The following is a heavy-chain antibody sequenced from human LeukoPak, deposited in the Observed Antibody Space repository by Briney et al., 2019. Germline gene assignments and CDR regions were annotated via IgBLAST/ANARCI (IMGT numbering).Heavy chain of an antibody. D-gene: IGHD6-6*01. J-gene: IGHJ4*02. CDR3: AKAPMYSSSSGPFDY. V-gene: IGHV3-33*06. Sequence: GGSLRLSCAASGFTFSSYGMHWVRQAPGKGLEWVAVIWYDGSNKYYADSVKGRFTISRDNSKNTLYLQMNSLRAEDTAVYYCAKAPMYSSSSGPFDYWGQGTLVTVSS. CDR2: IWYDGSNK. CDR1: GFTFSSYG.